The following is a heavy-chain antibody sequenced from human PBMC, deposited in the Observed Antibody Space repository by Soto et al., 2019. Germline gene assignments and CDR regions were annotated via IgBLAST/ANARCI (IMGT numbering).Heavy chain of an antibody. CDR3: ARDYDFWGTYAMDV. D-gene: IGHD3-3*01. J-gene: IGHJ6*02. CDR1: DDSIRSGDYY. Sequence: KPSETLSLTCTVPDDSIRSGDYYWSWIRQPPGKGLEWIGYIYYSGSTYYNPSLESRVTISIDTSKSQFSLKLRSVTAADTAVYYCARDYDFWGTYAMDVWGQGTTVTVSS. V-gene: IGHV4-30-4*01. CDR2: IYYSGST.